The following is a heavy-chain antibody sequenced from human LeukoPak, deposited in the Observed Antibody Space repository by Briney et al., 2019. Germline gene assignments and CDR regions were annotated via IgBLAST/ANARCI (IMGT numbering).Heavy chain of an antibody. CDR1: GGSISSGGYS. J-gene: IGHJ6*02. V-gene: IGHV4-30-2*01. CDR3: ARLIRATNGMDV. CDR2: IYHSGST. Sequence: SEILSLTGAVSGGSISSGGYSWSWIRQPPGKGLEWIGYIYHSGSTYYNPSLKSRVTISIDRSKNQFSLKLNPVTAADTAVYYCARLIRATNGMDVWGQGTTVTVSS. D-gene: IGHD1-26*01.